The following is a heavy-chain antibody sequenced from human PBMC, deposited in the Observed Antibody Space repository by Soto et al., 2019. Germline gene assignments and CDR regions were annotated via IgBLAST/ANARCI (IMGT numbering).Heavy chain of an antibody. CDR3: ARGEDFYDFWSGYYRWFDP. Sequence: GASVKVSCKASGYTFTSYDINWVRQATGQGLEWMGWTNPNSGNTGYAQKFQGRVTMTRNTSISTAYTELSSLRSEDTAVYYCARGEDFYDFWSGYYRWFDPWGQGTLVTVSS. CDR1: GYTFTSYD. V-gene: IGHV1-8*01. D-gene: IGHD3-3*01. CDR2: TNPNSGNT. J-gene: IGHJ5*02.